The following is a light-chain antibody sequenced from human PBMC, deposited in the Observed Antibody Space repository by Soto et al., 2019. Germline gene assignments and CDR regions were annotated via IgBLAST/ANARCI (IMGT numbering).Light chain of an antibody. V-gene: IGKV3-11*01. CDR1: ESVSRY. CDR3: QQRSRT. Sequence: EIVLTQSPATLSLSPGETATLSCRASESVSRYVAWYQQKPGQAPRLLIYDASNRATGIPTRFSGSGSGTDFSRTISSLEPDDFAVYYCQQRSRTFGGGTKVEI. CDR2: DAS. J-gene: IGKJ4*01.